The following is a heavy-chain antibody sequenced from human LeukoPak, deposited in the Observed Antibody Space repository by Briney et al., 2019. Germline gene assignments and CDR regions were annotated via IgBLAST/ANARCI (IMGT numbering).Heavy chain of an antibody. J-gene: IGHJ3*01. CDR3: ARGDTRLGGAFDV. D-gene: IGHD3-16*01. CDR2: TSGDGGTT. CDR1: GFNLRSFA. V-gene: IGHV3-64*01. Sequence: GGSLRLSCAASGFNLRSFAFHWVRQAPGKGLEYVSATSGDGGTTFCASSLQGRCTISRDNSNQMVYLQLGGLKIEDMGLYYCARGDTRLGGAFDVWGQGTMVTVSP.